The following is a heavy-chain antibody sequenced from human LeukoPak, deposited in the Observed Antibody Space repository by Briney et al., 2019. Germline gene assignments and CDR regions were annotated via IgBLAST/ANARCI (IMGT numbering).Heavy chain of an antibody. CDR2: INPRSGGT. CDR1: GYTFTGNY. Sequence: GASVKVSCKASGYTFTGNYMHWVRQAPGQGLEWMGWINPRSGGTNYAQKFQGRVTMTRDTSITTAYMELSTLRSDDTAVYYCVKMHYDFWSAFHIWGQGTMVTVSS. CDR3: VKMHYDFWSAFHI. V-gene: IGHV1-2*02. D-gene: IGHD3-3*01. J-gene: IGHJ3*02.